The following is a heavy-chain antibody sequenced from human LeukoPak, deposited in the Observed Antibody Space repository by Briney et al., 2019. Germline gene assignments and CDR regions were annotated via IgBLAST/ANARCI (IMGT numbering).Heavy chain of an antibody. Sequence: PSETLSLTCTVSGDSIRSYYWNWIRQPPGKGLEWIGYISYSGSSKYSPSLKSRVTMSVDTSKNQFSLKLSSVTAAGTAVYYCAKSDGSGSYFDSWGQGTLVTVSS. CDR3: AKSDGSGSYFDS. D-gene: IGHD3-10*01. J-gene: IGHJ4*02. CDR2: ISYSGSS. V-gene: IGHV4-59*01. CDR1: GDSIRSYY.